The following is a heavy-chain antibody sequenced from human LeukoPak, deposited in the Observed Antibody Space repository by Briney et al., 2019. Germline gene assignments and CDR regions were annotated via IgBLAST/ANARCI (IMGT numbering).Heavy chain of an antibody. V-gene: IGHV3-23*01. CDR1: GFTFSTFA. CDR3: AKDPHDGIGWYPHFDY. D-gene: IGHD6-19*01. CDR2: ISGDGDST. J-gene: IGHJ4*02. Sequence: GGSLRPSCAASGFTFSTFAMSWVRQAPGKGLEWVSAISGDGDSTYYADSVKGRFTISRDNSQNSLYLQMNSLRAEDTAVYYCAKDPHDGIGWYPHFDYWGQGTLVTVSS.